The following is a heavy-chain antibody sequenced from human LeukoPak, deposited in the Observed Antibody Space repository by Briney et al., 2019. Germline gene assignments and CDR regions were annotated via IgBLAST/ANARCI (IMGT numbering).Heavy chain of an antibody. CDR2: ISGSDGST. D-gene: IGHD3-10*01. Sequence: GGSLRLSCAASGFTFSSYAMSWVRQAPGKGLEWVSAISGSDGSTYYADSVKGRFTISGDNSKNTLYLQMNSLRAEDTAVYFCAKSLLTMVRGTRILDYWGQGTLVTVSS. J-gene: IGHJ4*02. CDR1: GFTFSSYA. CDR3: AKSLLTMVRGTRILDY. V-gene: IGHV3-23*01.